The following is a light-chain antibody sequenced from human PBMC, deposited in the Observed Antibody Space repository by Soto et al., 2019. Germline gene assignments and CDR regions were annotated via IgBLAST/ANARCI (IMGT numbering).Light chain of an antibody. J-gene: IGKJ1*01. CDR3: QQRSRWPWT. CDR2: DAS. CDR1: QHIWSY. V-gene: IGKV3-11*01. Sequence: EIVLTQSPATLSSSPGERATLSCRASQHIWSYLAWYQQKPGQAPRLLMYDASKRATGIPARFSGSGSGTDFTLTISSLEPEDFAVYYCQQRSRWPWTVGQGTKVDIK.